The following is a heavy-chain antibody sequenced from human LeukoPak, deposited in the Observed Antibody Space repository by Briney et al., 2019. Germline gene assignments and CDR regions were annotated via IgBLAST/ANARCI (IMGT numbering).Heavy chain of an antibody. CDR3: ARGEWDLLFDY. D-gene: IGHD1-26*01. J-gene: IGHJ4*02. CDR1: GGSISSYY. V-gene: IGHV4-59*01. CDR2: IFYSGST. Sequence: PSETLSLTCTVSGGSISSYYWSWIRQPPGKGLEWIGYIFYSGSTNYNPSLKSRVTISVDTSENQFSLKLSSVTAADTAVYYCARGEWDLLFDYWGQGTLVTVSS.